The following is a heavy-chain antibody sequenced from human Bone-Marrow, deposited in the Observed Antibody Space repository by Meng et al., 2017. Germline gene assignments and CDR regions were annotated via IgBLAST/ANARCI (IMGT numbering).Heavy chain of an antibody. CDR1: GYTFTSYG. Sequence: ASVKVSCKASGYTFTSYGISWVRQAPGQGLEWMGWISAYNGNTNYAQKLQGRVTMTTDTSTRTAYMELRSLRSDDTAVYYCARERYDYVWGSYRYDAFDIWGQGTMVTVSS. CDR3: ARERYDYVWGSYRYDAFDI. D-gene: IGHD3-16*02. CDR2: ISAYNGNT. J-gene: IGHJ3*02. V-gene: IGHV1-18*01.